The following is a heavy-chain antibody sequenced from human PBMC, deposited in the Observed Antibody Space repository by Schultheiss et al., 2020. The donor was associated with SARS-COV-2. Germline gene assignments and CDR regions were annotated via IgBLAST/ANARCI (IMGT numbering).Heavy chain of an antibody. Sequence: GGSLRLSCAASGFTFSSYAMSWVRQAPGKGLEWVSAISGSGGSTYYADSVKGRFTISRDNSKNTLYLQMNSLRAEDTAVYYCARLVYYYDSSGSNNWFDPWGQGTLVTVSS. CDR2: ISGSGGST. CDR3: ARLVYYYDSSGSNNWFDP. V-gene: IGHV3-23*01. J-gene: IGHJ5*02. CDR1: GFTFSSYA. D-gene: IGHD3-22*01.